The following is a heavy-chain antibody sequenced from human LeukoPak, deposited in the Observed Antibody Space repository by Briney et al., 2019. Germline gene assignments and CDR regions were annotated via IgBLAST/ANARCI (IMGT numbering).Heavy chain of an antibody. D-gene: IGHD6-6*01. CDR3: ARDVRPDY. CDR2: IRQDGTEK. CDR1: GFTFSSYW. Sequence: PGRPLRLSCAASGFTFSSYWMSWVRQAPGEGLEWVANIRQDGTEKYYMDSVKGRFSISRDNAKNSLYLQMNALRAEDTAVYYCARDVRPDYWGQGTLVTVST. J-gene: IGHJ4*02. V-gene: IGHV3-7*04.